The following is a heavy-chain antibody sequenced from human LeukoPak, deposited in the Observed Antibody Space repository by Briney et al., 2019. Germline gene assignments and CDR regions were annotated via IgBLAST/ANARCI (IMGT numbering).Heavy chain of an antibody. J-gene: IGHJ4*02. CDR3: ARARVGLTYYDTYYFDY. Sequence: PGGSLRLSCAASGFTFRNYWMTWVRQGPRKGLEWVANIGPDGSEKCYLDSVEGRFTISRDNARESLSLHMNSLRAVHTAVYYCARARVGLTYYDTYYFDYWGQGTLVTVSS. D-gene: IGHD3-9*01. CDR1: GFTFRNYW. CDR2: IGPDGSEK. V-gene: IGHV3-7*01.